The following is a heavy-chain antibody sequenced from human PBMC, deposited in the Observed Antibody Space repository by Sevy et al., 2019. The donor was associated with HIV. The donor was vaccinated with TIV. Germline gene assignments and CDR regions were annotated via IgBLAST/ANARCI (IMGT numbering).Heavy chain of an antibody. CDR2: ISGSDNSI. D-gene: IGHD4-17*01. V-gene: IGHV3-11*01. CDR3: ARDHVKDGDLGDYYYFAMDV. CDR1: GFTFSDYY. Sequence: LSLTCAASGFTFSDYYMSWIRQAPGKGLEWISYISGSDNSIYYADSVKGRFTISRDNAKNSLYLQMNRMRAEDTAVYYCARDHVKDGDLGDYYYFAMDVWGQGTTVTVSS. J-gene: IGHJ6*02.